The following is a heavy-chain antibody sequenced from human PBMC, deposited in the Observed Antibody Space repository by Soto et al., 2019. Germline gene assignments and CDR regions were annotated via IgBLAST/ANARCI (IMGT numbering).Heavy chain of an antibody. CDR2: ISYDGSNK. V-gene: IGHV3-30*04. J-gene: IGHJ3*02. D-gene: IGHD2-15*01. Sequence: GGSLRLSCAASGFTFSSYAMHWVRQAPGKGLEWVAVISYDGSNKYYADSVKGRFTISRDNSKNTLYLQMNSLRAEDTAVYYCARDLDCSGGSCYGAFDIWGLGTMVTVSS. CDR1: GFTFSSYA. CDR3: ARDLDCSGGSCYGAFDI.